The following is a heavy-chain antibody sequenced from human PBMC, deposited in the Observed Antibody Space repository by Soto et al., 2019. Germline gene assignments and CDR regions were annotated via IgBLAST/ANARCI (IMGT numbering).Heavy chain of an antibody. CDR2: INQDESAK. Sequence: EVQLVESGGGLVQPGGSLRLSCTTSGFAFNTHWMSWVRQAPGKGLEWVANINQDESAKYYVDSVEGRFTVSRDNAKTSVSLQMNSLRAEDTAVYHCARGEHSTSSYYYYCGLDVWGQGTTVIVSS. CDR3: ARGEHSTSSYYYYCGLDV. D-gene: IGHD1-26*01. V-gene: IGHV3-7*05. CDR1: GFAFNTHW. J-gene: IGHJ6*02.